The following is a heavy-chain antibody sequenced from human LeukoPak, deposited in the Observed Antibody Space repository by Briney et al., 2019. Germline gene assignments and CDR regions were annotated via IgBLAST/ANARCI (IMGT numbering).Heavy chain of an antibody. Sequence: GASVKVSCKASGYTFTGYYMHWVRQAPGQGLEWMGWINPNSGGTNYAQKFQGRVTMTRDTSISTAYMELSRLRSDDTAVYYCARDRDSNDFWSGYPTYYYYYYMDVWGKGTTVTVSS. J-gene: IGHJ6*03. CDR1: GYTFTGYY. D-gene: IGHD3-3*01. V-gene: IGHV1-2*02. CDR3: ARDRDSNDFWSGYPTYYYYYYMDV. CDR2: INPNSGGT.